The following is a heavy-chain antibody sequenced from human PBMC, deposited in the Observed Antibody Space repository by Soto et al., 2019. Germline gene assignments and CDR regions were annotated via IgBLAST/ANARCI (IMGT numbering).Heavy chain of an antibody. CDR2: LRTYDGNT. V-gene: IGHV1-18*01. CDR3: ARDRLHTSSSITFDY. CDR1: GYTFTTYA. D-gene: IGHD6-6*01. Sequence: QVQLVQSGAEVKRPGASVRLSCKASGYTFTTYAISWVRQAPGQGLEWMGWLRTYDGNTDHAPNLRGRVTMTTDTSTNTAYMELRSLRSDDTAVYYCARDRLHTSSSITFDYWGQGALVTVSS. J-gene: IGHJ4*02.